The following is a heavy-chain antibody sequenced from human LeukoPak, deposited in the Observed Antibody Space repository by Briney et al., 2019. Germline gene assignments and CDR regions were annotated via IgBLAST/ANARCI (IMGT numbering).Heavy chain of an antibody. Sequence: GGSLRLSCAASGFTFSSYAMSWVRQAAGKVLEWVSAICISGGSTYYTDSVKGRFTISRDNSKNTMYLQMNSRRAEDTDVDYCAKGGASIAAAARYFDYWGQGTLVTVSS. D-gene: IGHD6-13*01. CDR1: GFTFSSYA. CDR2: ICISGGST. V-gene: IGHV3-23*01. J-gene: IGHJ4*02. CDR3: AKGGASIAAAARYFDY.